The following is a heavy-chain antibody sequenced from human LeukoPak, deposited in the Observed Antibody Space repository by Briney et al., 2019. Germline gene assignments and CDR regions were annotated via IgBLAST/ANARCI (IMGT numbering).Heavy chain of an antibody. CDR1: GFTFSSYG. V-gene: IGHV3-30*02. CDR2: IRYDGSNK. Sequence: GGSLRLSCAASGFTFSSYGMHWVRQAPARGLDWVAFIRYDGSNKYYADSVKGRFTISRDNSKNTPYLQMNSLRAEDTAVYYCAKPLWFGESPWGQGTLVTVSS. CDR3: AKPLWFGESP. J-gene: IGHJ5*02. D-gene: IGHD3-10*01.